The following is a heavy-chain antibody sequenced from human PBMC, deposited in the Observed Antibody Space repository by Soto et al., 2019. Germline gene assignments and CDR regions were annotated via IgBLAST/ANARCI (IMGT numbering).Heavy chain of an antibody. CDR1: GYSFTSYW. D-gene: IGHD6-19*01. CDR3: ATPSGSGWVNHPYYYYCMDV. J-gene: IGHJ6*02. V-gene: IGHV5-51*04. Sequence: GESLKISCKGSGYSFTSYWIGWVRQMPGKGLEWRGIIYPADSDTSHSPSFQGQVTISADKPISTAYLQWSSLKASDTAMYYCATPSGSGWVNHPYYYYCMDVWGQGTTVTVSS. CDR2: IYPADSDT.